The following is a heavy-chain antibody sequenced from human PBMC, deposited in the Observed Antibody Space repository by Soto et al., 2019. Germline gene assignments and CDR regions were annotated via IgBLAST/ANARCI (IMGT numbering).Heavy chain of an antibody. V-gene: IGHV3-23*01. J-gene: IGHJ4*02. CDR3: AKNEIKDCSGGSCYLYYFDY. CDR2: ISGSGGST. CDR1: GFTFSSYA. Sequence: GGSLRLSCAASGFTFSSYAMSWVRQAPGKGLEWVSAISGSGGSTYYADSVKGRFTISRDNSKNTLYLQMNSLRAEDTAVYYCAKNEIKDCSGGSCYLYYFDYWGQGTLVTVSS. D-gene: IGHD2-15*01.